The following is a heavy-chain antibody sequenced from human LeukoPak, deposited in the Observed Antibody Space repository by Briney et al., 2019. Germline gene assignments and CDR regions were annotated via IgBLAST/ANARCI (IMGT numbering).Heavy chain of an antibody. Sequence: SQTLSLTCTVSGGSISSGNYYWSWIRQPPGKGLVWIGYISYSGSTYYNPSLKSRVTIPVDTSKNQFSLKLSSVTAADTAVYYCARGSGWKRGDAFYIRGQGTMVTVSS. D-gene: IGHD6-19*01. V-gene: IGHV4-30-4*08. CDR3: ARGSGWKRGDAFYI. CDR1: GGSISSGNYY. CDR2: ISYSGST. J-gene: IGHJ3*02.